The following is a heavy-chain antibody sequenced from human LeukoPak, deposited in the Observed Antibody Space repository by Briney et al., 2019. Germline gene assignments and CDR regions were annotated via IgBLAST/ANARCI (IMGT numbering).Heavy chain of an antibody. J-gene: IGHJ4*02. Sequence: GVSLRLSCAASGFTFSSYWMHWVRQAPVKGLVWVSRINSDGSSTSYADSVKGRFTISRDNAKNTLYLQMNSLRAEDTAVYYCARQGVGATTSTDYWGQGTLVTVSS. CDR2: INSDGSST. CDR3: ARQGVGATTSTDY. CDR1: GFTFSSYW. D-gene: IGHD1-26*01. V-gene: IGHV3-74*01.